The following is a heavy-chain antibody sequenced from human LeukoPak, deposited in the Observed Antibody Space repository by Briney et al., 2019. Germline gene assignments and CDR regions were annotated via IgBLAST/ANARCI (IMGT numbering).Heavy chain of an antibody. CDR3: ARQLYSSATV. D-gene: IGHD6-25*01. V-gene: IGHV4-39*01. J-gene: IGHJ6*02. Sequence: SETLSLTCTVSGGSISSSNYFWGWIRQRPGKGLEWIGNIYYSGSTYYNPSLKSRVTISVDTSKNQFSLQLSSVTVADTAVYYCARQLYSSATVWGQGTTVTVSS. CDR1: GGSISSSNYF. CDR2: IYYSGST.